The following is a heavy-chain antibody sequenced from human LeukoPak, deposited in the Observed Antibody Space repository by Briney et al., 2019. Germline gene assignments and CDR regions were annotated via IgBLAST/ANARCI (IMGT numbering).Heavy chain of an antibody. D-gene: IGHD4-17*01. CDR1: AYTFTSYD. CDR3: ARYETGTTVTTSFDY. V-gene: IGHV1-8*01. Sequence: ASVKVACKASAYTFTSYDISWVRQATGQGLEWIGWMNPNSGNTGYAQKFQGRVTMTRNTSISTAYMELSSLRSEDTAVYYCARYETGTTVTTSFDYWGQGTLVIVSS. CDR2: MNPNSGNT. J-gene: IGHJ4*02.